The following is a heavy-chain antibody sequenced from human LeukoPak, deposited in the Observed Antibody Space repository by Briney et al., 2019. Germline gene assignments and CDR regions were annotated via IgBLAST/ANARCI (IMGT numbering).Heavy chain of an antibody. CDR2: IWYDGSNK. CDR1: GFTFSSYG. CDR3: ARDSDYDSSGPLRDC. Sequence: GRSLRLSCAASGFTFSSYGMPWVRQAPGKGLEWVAVIWYDGSNKYYADSVKGRFTISRDNSKNTLYLQMNSLRAEDTAVYYCARDSDYDSSGPLRDCGGQGSLVTVSS. J-gene: IGHJ4*01. V-gene: IGHV3-33*01. D-gene: IGHD3-22*01.